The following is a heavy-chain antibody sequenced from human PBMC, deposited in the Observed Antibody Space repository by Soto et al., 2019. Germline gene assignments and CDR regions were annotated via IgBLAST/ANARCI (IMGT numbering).Heavy chain of an antibody. CDR1: GFTFSSFA. J-gene: IGHJ4*02. CDR3: AKRGGYDYVWKSYRPDY. D-gene: IGHD3-16*02. V-gene: IGHV3-23*01. Sequence: LRLSCVASGFTFSSFAMTWVRQAPGKGLEWVSTLSGSGGDTYYADSVNGRFTISRDKSKNTLYLQMDRLRVEDTAVYYCAKRGGYDYVWKSYRPDYWGQGTLVTAPQ. CDR2: LSGSGGDT.